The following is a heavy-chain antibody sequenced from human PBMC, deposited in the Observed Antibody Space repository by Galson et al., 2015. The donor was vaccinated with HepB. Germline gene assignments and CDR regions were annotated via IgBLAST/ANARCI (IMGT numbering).Heavy chain of an antibody. CDR1: GFTFSSYW. J-gene: IGHJ4*02. V-gene: IGHV3-7*01. D-gene: IGHD5-24*01. CDR3: AREVGDGYDYYFDS. Sequence: SLRLSCAASGFTFSSYWMTWVRQAPGKGLEWVANIKDDGSETNYVDSVKGRFTISRDNVATSLYLQMNSLRAEDTAVYYCAREVGDGYDYYFDSWGQGTLVTVSS. CDR2: IKDDGSET.